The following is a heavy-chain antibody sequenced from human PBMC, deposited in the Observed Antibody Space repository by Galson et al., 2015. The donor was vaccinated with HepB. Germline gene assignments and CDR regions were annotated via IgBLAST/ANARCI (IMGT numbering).Heavy chain of an antibody. CDR1: GFPFRSYS. D-gene: IGHD5-12*01. J-gene: IGHJ4*02. Sequence: SLRLSCAASGFPFRSYSMNWVRQAPGKGLEWVSYISSSVSTIYYADAVNGRFTIFIYNDKNSLYLQMKSLRAEDTDVYYCASENGPVGYSGYALVYWGQGTLVTVSS. CDR3: ASENGPVGYSGYALVY. V-gene: IGHV3-48*01. CDR2: ISSSVSTI.